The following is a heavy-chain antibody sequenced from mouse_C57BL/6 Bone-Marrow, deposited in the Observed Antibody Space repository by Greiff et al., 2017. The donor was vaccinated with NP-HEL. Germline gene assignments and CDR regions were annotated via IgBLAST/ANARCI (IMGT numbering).Heavy chain of an antibody. D-gene: IGHD2-5*01. Sequence: VQRVESGPGLVQPSQSLSITCTVSGFSLTSYGVHWVRQSPGKGLEWLGVIWSGGSTDPNAAIISRLSISKDDSKSQVFFKMNSLQADDTAIYSCASYSNYEGWFAYWGQGTLVTVSA. CDR1: GFSLTSYG. V-gene: IGHV2-2*01. J-gene: IGHJ3*01. CDR2: IWSGGST. CDR3: ASYSNYEGWFAY.